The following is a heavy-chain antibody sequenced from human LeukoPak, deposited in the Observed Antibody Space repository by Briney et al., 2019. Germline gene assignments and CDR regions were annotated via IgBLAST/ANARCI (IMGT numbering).Heavy chain of an antibody. Sequence: SETLSLTCAVYGGSFSGYYWSWIRQPPGKGLEWIGSIYHSGSTYYNPSLKSRVTISVDTSKNQFSLKLSSVTAADTAVYYCARAGYCSGGSCYYFDYWGQGTLVTVSS. D-gene: IGHD2-15*01. CDR2: IYHSGST. CDR1: GGSFSGYY. V-gene: IGHV4-34*01. CDR3: ARAGYCSGGSCYYFDY. J-gene: IGHJ4*02.